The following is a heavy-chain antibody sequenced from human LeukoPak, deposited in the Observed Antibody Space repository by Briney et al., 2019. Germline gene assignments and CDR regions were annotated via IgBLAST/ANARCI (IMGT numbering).Heavy chain of an antibody. CDR2: VYYSGST. CDR1: GGSISSGGYY. Sequence: TLSLTCTVSGGSISSGGYYWSWIRRHPGKGLGRIGYVYYSGSTYYNPSLKSRVTISVDTSKNQFSLKLSSVTAADTDVYYCARSTLTIAAADTTYFDYWGQGTLVTVSS. V-gene: IGHV4-31*03. D-gene: IGHD6-13*01. J-gene: IGHJ4*02. CDR3: ARSTLTIAAADTTYFDY.